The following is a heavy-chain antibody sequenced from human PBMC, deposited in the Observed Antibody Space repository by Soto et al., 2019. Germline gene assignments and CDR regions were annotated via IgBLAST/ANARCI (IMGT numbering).Heavy chain of an antibody. Sequence: PSETLSLTCTVSGGSVSSGIYYWSWIRRPPGNGLEWIGYIYYIGSTNYNPSLKSRVTISVDTSKNQFSLKLSSVTAADTAVYYCARHSRPVMGGGDFHYYYGMDVWGPGTTVTV. CDR1: GGSVSSGIYY. V-gene: IGHV4-61*01. CDR3: ARHSRPVMGGGDFHYYYGMDV. CDR2: IYYIGST. J-gene: IGHJ6*01. D-gene: IGHD2-21*02.